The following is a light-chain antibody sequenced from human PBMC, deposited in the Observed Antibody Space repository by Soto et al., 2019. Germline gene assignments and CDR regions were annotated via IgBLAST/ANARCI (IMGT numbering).Light chain of an antibody. J-gene: IGKJ3*01. CDR1: QSVTNNY. CDR3: QQYGTSPLT. CDR2: GAS. V-gene: IGKV3-20*01. Sequence: EIVLTQSPGTLSLSPGERATLSCRASQSVTNNYLAGYQQKPGQAPRLLIYGASSRATGIPDRFSGSGSGTDFTLAISRLDPEDFAVYYCQQYGTSPLTFGPGTKVDIK.